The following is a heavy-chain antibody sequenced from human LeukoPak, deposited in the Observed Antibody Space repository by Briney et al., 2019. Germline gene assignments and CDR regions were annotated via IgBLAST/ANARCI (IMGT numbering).Heavy chain of an antibody. D-gene: IGHD5-18*01. J-gene: IGHJ5*02. CDR3: ARMEAAMVSGGPYNWFDP. Sequence: ASVKVSCKASGYTFTSYGISWVRQAPGQGLEWMGWISAYNGNTNYAQKLQGRVTMTTDTSTSTAYMELRSLRSDDTAVYYCARMEAAMVSGGPYNWFDPWGEGTVVTVSS. V-gene: IGHV1-18*01. CDR1: GYTFTSYG. CDR2: ISAYNGNT.